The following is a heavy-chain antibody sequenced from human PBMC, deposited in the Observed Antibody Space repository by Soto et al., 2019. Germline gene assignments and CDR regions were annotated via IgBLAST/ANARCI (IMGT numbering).Heavy chain of an antibody. J-gene: IGHJ4*02. CDR3: ARDPFRTSWSCRAY. CDR1: GFTFSTSA. Sequence: GVSLRLSCAASGFTFSTSAMSGFRQAPGKGLERGSAISGSGGSTYYADSVKGRFTISRDNSKNTLYLQMNSLRTEDTAVYYCARDPFRTSWSCRAYWGQGTLVTVS. V-gene: IGHV3-23*01. CDR2: ISGSGGST. D-gene: IGHD1-26*01.